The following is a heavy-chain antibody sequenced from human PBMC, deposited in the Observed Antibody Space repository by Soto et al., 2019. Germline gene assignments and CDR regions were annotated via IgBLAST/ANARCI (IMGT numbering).Heavy chain of an antibody. D-gene: IGHD5-12*01. CDR3: AREGYNDLRFYYGMDV. V-gene: IGHV3-48*03. CDR2: ISGSGNSK. CDR1: GFTFSSYE. Sequence: EVQLAESGGGLVQPGGSLRLSCVASGFTFSSYEMNWVRQAPGKGLEWVSYISGSGNSKYYADSVKGRFTISRDNAKNSVYLQMNRLRAEDTSVYYCAREGYNDLRFYYGMDVWGQGTTVTVSS. J-gene: IGHJ6*02.